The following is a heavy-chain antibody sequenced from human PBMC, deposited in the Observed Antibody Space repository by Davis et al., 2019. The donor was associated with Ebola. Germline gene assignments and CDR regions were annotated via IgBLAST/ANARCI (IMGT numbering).Heavy chain of an antibody. D-gene: IGHD3-22*01. CDR3: ARTPRGWIPWFYGMDV. CDR2: VDHSGRT. Sequence: SETLSLTCAVYGGTFIDYYWSWIRQPPGKGLEWIGEVDHSGRTNYNPSFRSRVIVSEDASKNQVSLKLSSVTAADTAVYYCARTPRGWIPWFYGMDVWGQGTTVTVSS. J-gene: IGHJ6*02. V-gene: IGHV4-34*01. CDR1: GGTFIDYY.